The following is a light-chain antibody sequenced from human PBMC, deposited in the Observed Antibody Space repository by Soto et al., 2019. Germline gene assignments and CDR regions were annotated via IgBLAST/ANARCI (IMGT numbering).Light chain of an antibody. V-gene: IGKV3-20*01. CDR1: QNIRGNE. J-gene: IGKJ1*01. CDR3: QDYGTSAPWT. Sequence: EVVLTQSPGTLSLSPGERATLSCRASQNIRGNELAWYQPKPGQAPRLLTSRGSSRATGIPASFSGRGSGTDFTLTISRLEPEDFAVYYCQDYGTSAPWTFGQGTKVEIK. CDR2: RGS.